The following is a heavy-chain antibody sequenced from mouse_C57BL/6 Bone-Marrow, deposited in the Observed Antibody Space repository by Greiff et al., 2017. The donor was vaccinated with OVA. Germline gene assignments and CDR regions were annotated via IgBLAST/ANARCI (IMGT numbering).Heavy chain of an antibody. Sequence: EVQLQQSGPELVKPGASVKISCKASGYSFTGYYMNWVKQSPEKSLEWIGEINPSTGGTTYNQKFKAKATLTVDKSSSTAYMQLKSLTAEDSAVYYCARSRYYGSSPYFDYWGQGTTLTVSS. CDR1: GYSFTGYY. CDR3: ARSRYYGSSPYFDY. D-gene: IGHD1-1*01. CDR2: INPSTGGT. V-gene: IGHV1-42*01. J-gene: IGHJ2*01.